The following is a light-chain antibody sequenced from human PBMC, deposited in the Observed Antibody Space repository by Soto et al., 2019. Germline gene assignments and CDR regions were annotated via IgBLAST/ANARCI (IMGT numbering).Light chain of an antibody. V-gene: IGKV1-5*03. CDR2: KAS. CDR3: QQYDKYST. Sequence: DIQMTQSPSTLSPSVGDRVTITCRASQNIDSWLAWYQQKPGKAPKLLIYKASFLEGGVPSRFSGSGSGTEFTLTISSLQPDDFATYFCQQYDKYSTFGHGTKVDVK. CDR1: QNIDSW. J-gene: IGKJ1*01.